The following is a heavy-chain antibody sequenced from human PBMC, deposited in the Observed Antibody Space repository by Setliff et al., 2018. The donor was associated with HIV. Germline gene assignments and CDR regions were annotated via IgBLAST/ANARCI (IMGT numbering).Heavy chain of an antibody. J-gene: IGHJ4*02. CDR3: AKDRHTTGRDVHDAAADD. CDR2: IRYDGSNK. D-gene: IGHD6-13*01. V-gene: IGHV3-30*02. Sequence: GGSLRLSCAASGFTFSSYGMHWVRQAPGKGLEWVAFIRYDGSNKYYADSVKGRFTISRDNSKNTLYLQMNSLRAEDTAVYYCAKDRHTTGRDVHDAAADDWGRGTLVTVSS. CDR1: GFTFSSYG.